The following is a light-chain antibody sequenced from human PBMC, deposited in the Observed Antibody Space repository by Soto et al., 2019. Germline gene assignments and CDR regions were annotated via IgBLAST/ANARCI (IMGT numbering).Light chain of an antibody. CDR3: QTWGSGIQV. CDR2: LNSDGSH. CDR1: SGHSSYA. Sequence: QSVLTQSPSASASLGASVNLTCTLSSGHSSYAIAWHQQQPEKGPRYLIKLNSDGSHTKGDGIPDRFSGSSSGAERYLTISSRRSEDEADYYCQTWGSGIQVFGGGTKLTVL. V-gene: IGLV4-69*01. J-gene: IGLJ3*02.